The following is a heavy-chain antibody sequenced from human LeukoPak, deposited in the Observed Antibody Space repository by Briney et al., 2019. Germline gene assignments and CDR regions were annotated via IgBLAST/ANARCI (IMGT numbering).Heavy chain of an antibody. CDR3: ASGDYYGSGGPIYLDY. J-gene: IGHJ4*02. CDR2: ISYDGSNK. D-gene: IGHD3-10*01. CDR1: GFSFSSYA. V-gene: IGHV3-30-3*01. Sequence: GGSLRLSCAASGFSFSSYAMHWVRQAPGKGLEWVAFISYDGSNKYYADSVKGRFTISRDNSKNTLYLQMNSLRAEDTAVYYCASGDYYGSGGPIYLDYWGQGTLVTVSS.